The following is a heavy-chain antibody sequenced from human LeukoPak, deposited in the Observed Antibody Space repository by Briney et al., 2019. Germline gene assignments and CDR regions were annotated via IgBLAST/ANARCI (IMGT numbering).Heavy chain of an antibody. CDR3: AKNLLGSESFSWYFDL. Sequence: GGSLRLSCAASGVMFSSHGMSWVRQAPGKGLEWVSSISDTGSGTCYADSVKGRFTMSRDNSKNTLYLQMNSLRAEDTAVYYCAKNLLGSESFSWYFDLWGRSTLVTVSS. D-gene: IGHD1-26*01. J-gene: IGHJ2*01. V-gene: IGHV3-23*01. CDR2: ISDTGSGT. CDR1: GVMFSSHG.